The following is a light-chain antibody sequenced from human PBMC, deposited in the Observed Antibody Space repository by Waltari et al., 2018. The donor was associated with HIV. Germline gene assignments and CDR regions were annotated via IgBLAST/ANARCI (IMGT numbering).Light chain of an antibody. CDR1: SPHIGSNY. CDR3: AAWDDSLSGRV. J-gene: IGLJ3*02. Sequence: QSVLTQPPSASGTPGQRVTISCSGSSPHIGSNYVYWYQPLPGTAPKLLIYRNNQRPSGVPDRFSGSKSGTSASLAISGLRSEDEADYYCAAWDDSLSGRVFGGGTKLTVL. CDR2: RNN. V-gene: IGLV1-47*01.